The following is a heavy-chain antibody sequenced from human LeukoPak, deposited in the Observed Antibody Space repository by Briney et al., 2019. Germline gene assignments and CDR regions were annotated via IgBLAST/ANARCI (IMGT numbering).Heavy chain of an antibody. CDR3: AKGSQWLITFFDY. CDR2: ISGSGGST. CDR1: GFTFSSYA. D-gene: IGHD6-19*01. J-gene: IGHJ4*02. V-gene: IGHV3-23*01. Sequence: GGSLRLSCAASGFTFSSYAMSWVRQAPGKGLEWVSPISGSGGSTYYADSVKGRFTISRDNSKNTLYLQMNSLRAEDTAVYYCAKGSQWLITFFDYWGQGTLVTVSS.